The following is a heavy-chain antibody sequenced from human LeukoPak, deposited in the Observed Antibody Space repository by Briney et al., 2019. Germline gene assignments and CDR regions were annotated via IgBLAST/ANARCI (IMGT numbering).Heavy chain of an antibody. CDR3: ARDPVTAGYYYGMDV. V-gene: IGHV3-23*01. Sequence: QPGGSLRLSCAASGFTFSSYAMSWVRQAPGKGLEWVSGISGNGGSTYYADSVKGRFTMSRDNSKNTLSLQMNSLRAEDTAVYYCARDPVTAGYYYGMDVWGQGTTVTVSS. D-gene: IGHD1-14*01. J-gene: IGHJ6*02. CDR1: GFTFSSYA. CDR2: ISGNGGST.